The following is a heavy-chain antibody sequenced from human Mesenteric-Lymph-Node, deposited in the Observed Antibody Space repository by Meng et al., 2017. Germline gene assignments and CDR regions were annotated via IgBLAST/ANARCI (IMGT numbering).Heavy chain of an antibody. J-gene: IGHJ4*02. V-gene: IGHV3-48*03. D-gene: IGHD6-19*01. CDR2: ISSSGSTI. CDR1: GFTFSSYE. Sequence: GGSLRLSCAASGFTFSSYEMNWVRQAPGKGLEWVSYISSSGSTIYYADSVKGRFTISRDNAKNSMYLQMNSLRAEDTAAYYCARESAGNPDYWGQGTLVTVSS. CDR3: ARESAGNPDY.